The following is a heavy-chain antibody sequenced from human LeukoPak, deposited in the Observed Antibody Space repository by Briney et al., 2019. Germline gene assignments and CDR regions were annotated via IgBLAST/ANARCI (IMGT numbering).Heavy chain of an antibody. CDR1: GFTFSSYS. D-gene: IGHD3-10*02. V-gene: IGHV3-48*04. Sequence: GGSLRLSCAASGFTFSSYSMNWVRQAPGKGLEWVSYISSSGSTIYYADSVKGRFTLSRDNAKNSLYQQMNSLRAEDTAVYYCAELGITMIGGVWGKGTTVTISS. J-gene: IGHJ6*04. CDR3: AELGITMIGGV. CDR2: ISSSGSTI.